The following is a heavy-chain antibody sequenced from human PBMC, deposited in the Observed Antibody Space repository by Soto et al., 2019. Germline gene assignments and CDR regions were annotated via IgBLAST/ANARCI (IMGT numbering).Heavy chain of an antibody. CDR2: ISYDGSNK. D-gene: IGHD6-25*01. Sequence: QVQLVESGGGVVQPGRSLRLSCAASGFTFSSYDMHWVRQAPGKGLEWVAVISYDGSNKYYADSVKGRFTISRDNSKNTLYMQMNSLRAEDEAVYYCAKSGDGYWGQGTLVTVSS. CDR1: GFTFSSYD. CDR3: AKSGDGY. V-gene: IGHV3-30*18. J-gene: IGHJ4*02.